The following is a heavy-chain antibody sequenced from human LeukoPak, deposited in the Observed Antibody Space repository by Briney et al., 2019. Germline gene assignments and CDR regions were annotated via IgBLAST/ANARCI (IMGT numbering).Heavy chain of an antibody. V-gene: IGHV3-30-3*01. D-gene: IGHD2-2*01. CDR1: GLTFSSYA. Sequence: GGSLRLSCAASGLTFSSYAMHWVRQAPGKGLEWVAVISYDGSNKYYADSVKGRFTISRDNSKNTLYLQMNSLRAEDTAVYYCARDRCSSTSCYRPYGMDVWGQGTTVTVSS. J-gene: IGHJ6*02. CDR3: ARDRCSSTSCYRPYGMDV. CDR2: ISYDGSNK.